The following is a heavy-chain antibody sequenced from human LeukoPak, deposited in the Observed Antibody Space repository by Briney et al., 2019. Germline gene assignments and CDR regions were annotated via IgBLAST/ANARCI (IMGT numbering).Heavy chain of an antibody. J-gene: IGHJ3*02. D-gene: IGHD6-13*01. CDR2: IYYSGST. CDR1: GGSISSSSYY. V-gene: IGHV4-61*01. CDR3: AREGIAAADAFDI. Sequence: SETLSLTCTVSGGSISSSSYYWGWIRQPPGKGLEWIGYIYYSGSTNYNPSLKSRVTISVDTSKNQFSLKLSSVTAADTAVYYCAREGIAAADAFDIWGQGTMVTVSS.